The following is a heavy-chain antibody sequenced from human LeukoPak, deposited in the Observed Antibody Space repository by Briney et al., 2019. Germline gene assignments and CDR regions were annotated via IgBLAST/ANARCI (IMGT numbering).Heavy chain of an antibody. V-gene: IGHV3-30*18. CDR3: AKDLHYYGPGSSPQY. J-gene: IGHJ4*02. Sequence: GGSLRLSCEASGFTFSNYAMHWVRRAPGKGLEWVALISYDGSTKHYADSVKGRFTISRDNSKNTLSLQINSLRSEDTAVYYCAKDLHYYGPGSSPQYWGQGTLVTVSS. CDR2: ISYDGSTK. CDR1: GFTFSNYA. D-gene: IGHD3-10*01.